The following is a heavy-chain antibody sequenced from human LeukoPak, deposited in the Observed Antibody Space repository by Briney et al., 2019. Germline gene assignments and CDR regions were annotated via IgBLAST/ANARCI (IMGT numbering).Heavy chain of an antibody. V-gene: IGHV4-34*01. CDR2: INHSGST. CDR3: ARAQDSPAAGGTAVDYYFDY. J-gene: IGHJ4*02. Sequence: RPSETLSLTCAVYGGSFRGYYWSWIRQPPGKGLEWIGEINHSGSTNYNPSLKSRVTISVDTSKNQFSLKLSSVTAADTAVYYCARAQDSPAAGGTAVDYYFDYWGQGTLVTVSS. CDR1: GGSFRGYY. D-gene: IGHD6-13*01.